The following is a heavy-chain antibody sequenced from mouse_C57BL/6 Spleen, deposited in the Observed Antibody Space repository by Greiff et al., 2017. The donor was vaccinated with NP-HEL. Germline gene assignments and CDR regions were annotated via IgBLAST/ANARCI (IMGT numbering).Heavy chain of an antibody. Sequence: EVKLVESGGGLVQPGGSMKLSCAASGFTFSDAWMDWVRQSPEKGLEWVAEIRNKANNHATYYAESVKGRFTISRDDSKSSVYLQMNSLRAEDTGIYYCTRGTVVGDYFDYWGQGTTLTVSS. CDR3: TRGTVVGDYFDY. V-gene: IGHV6-6*01. CDR2: IRNKANNHAT. CDR1: GFTFSDAW. D-gene: IGHD1-1*01. J-gene: IGHJ2*01.